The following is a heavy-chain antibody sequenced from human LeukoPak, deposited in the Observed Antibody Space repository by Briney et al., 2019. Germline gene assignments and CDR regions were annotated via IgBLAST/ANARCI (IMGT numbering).Heavy chain of an antibody. Sequence: ASVKVSCTASGGTFSSYAISWVRQAPGQGLEWMGGIIPIFGTANYAQKFQGRVTITADESTSTAYMELSSLRSEDTAVYYCARASVVVTACFDYWGQGTLVTVSP. D-gene: IGHD2-21*02. V-gene: IGHV1-69*13. CDR3: ARASVVVTACFDY. CDR2: IIPIFGTA. CDR1: GGTFSSYA. J-gene: IGHJ4*02.